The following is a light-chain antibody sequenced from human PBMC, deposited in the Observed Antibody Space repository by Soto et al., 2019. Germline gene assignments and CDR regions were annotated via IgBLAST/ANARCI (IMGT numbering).Light chain of an antibody. CDR2: DVS. Sequence: QSALTQPPSVSGSPGQSITISCAGTRSDVGHYNYVSWYQQHPGKAPKLVIYDVSNRPSGISNRFSGSKSGNTASLTISGLQAEDDADYYCSSYTSSSPPNVFGTGTKLTVL. V-gene: IGLV2-14*01. CDR1: RSDVGHYNY. J-gene: IGLJ1*01. CDR3: SSYTSSSPPNV.